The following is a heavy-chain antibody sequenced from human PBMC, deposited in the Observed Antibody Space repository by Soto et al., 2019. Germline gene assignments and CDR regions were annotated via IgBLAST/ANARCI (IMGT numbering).Heavy chain of an antibody. V-gene: IGHV1-8*01. Sequence: ASVKVSCKASGYTFTSYDINWVRQATGQGLEWMGWMNPNSGNTGYAQQFQGRVTMTRNTSISTAYMELSSLRSEDTAVYYCARGRGTYYDILTGYYTWFDPWGQGALVTVSS. CDR1: GYTFTSYD. D-gene: IGHD3-9*01. J-gene: IGHJ5*02. CDR2: MNPNSGNT. CDR3: ARGRGTYYDILTGYYTWFDP.